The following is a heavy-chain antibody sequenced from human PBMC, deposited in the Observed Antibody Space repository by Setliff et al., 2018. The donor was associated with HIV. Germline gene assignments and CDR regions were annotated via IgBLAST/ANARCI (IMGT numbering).Heavy chain of an antibody. D-gene: IGHD3-10*02. J-gene: IGHJ4*02. CDR1: GFSVTTAA. V-gene: IGHV3-53*01. CDR3: ATYARTPYGLDD. Sequence: PGESLKISCVVSGFSVTTAAMAWVRQAPGKGLDWVSVIYAGGTTKYADSVKGRFTFSRDDSKNTFFLQMNSLKTTDTGTYYCATYARTPYGLDDWGQGTEVTVSS. CDR2: IYAGGTT.